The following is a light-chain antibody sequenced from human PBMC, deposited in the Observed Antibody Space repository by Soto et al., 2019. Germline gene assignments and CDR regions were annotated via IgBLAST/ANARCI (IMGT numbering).Light chain of an antibody. CDR1: PSDIGAYNY. CDR2: DVT. J-gene: IGLJ2*01. V-gene: IGLV2-14*03. Sequence: QSALTQPASVSGSPGQSITISCSGTPSDIGAYNYVSWYQHLPGKAPEVIIYDVTNRPSGVSSRFSGSKSGTTASLTISGLHAEDEANYYCGSYTITSTLMIFGGGTKLTVL. CDR3: GSYTITSTLMI.